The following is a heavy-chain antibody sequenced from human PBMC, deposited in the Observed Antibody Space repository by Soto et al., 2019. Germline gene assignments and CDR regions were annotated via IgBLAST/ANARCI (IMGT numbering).Heavy chain of an antibody. CDR3: ARGFGTMIGSPGPRSRYFQH. CDR2: IKQDGSEK. V-gene: IGHV3-7*01. Sequence: PGGSLRLSCAASGFTFSSYWMSWVRQAPGKGLEWVANIKQDGSEKYYVDSVKGRFTISRDNAKNSLYLQMNSLRAEDTAVYYCARGFGTMIGSPGPRSRYFQHWGQGTLVTVSS. CDR1: GFTFSSYW. J-gene: IGHJ1*01. D-gene: IGHD3-22*01.